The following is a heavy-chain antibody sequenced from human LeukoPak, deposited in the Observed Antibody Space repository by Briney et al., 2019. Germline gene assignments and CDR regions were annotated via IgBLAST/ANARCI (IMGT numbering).Heavy chain of an antibody. CDR3: ARAVPPSLEWFYY. CDR2: ITPYNGNT. J-gene: IGHJ4*02. V-gene: IGHV1-18*01. CDR1: VNTFSSYG. D-gene: IGHD3-3*01. Sequence: GASVKVSCKASVNTFSSYGISWVRQAPEQGLEGMGWITPYNGNTNYAHKLQGRVTMTTDTSTSTAYMELRSLRSDDTAVYYCARAVPPSLEWFYYWGQGTLVTVSS.